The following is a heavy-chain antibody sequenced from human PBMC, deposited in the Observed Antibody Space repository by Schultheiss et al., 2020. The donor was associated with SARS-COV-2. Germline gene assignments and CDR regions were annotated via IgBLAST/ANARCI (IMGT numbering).Heavy chain of an antibody. CDR1: GFTFSSYW. D-gene: IGHD3-3*01. V-gene: IGHV3-7*03. CDR3: ATCITTKYPLSCYGMDV. CDR2: INQDGSEK. Sequence: GESLKISCAASGFTFSSYWMSWVRQAPGKGLEWVANINQDGSEKWFVDSVKGRFTISRDNAKNTLYLQMNSLRAEDTAVYYCATCITTKYPLSCYGMDVWGQGTTVTVSS. J-gene: IGHJ6*02.